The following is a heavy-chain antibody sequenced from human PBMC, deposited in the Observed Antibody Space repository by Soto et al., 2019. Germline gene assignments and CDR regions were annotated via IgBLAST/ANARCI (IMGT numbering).Heavy chain of an antibody. CDR3: ARDPPDNWFDP. CDR2: IIPILGIA. CDR1: GGTFSSYT. J-gene: IGHJ5*02. Sequence: QVQLVQSGAEVKKPGSSVKVSCKASGGTFSSYTISWVRQAPGQGLEWMGRIIPILGIANYAQKFQGRVTITADKSTSTASMELSSLRSEDTAVYYCARDPPDNWFDPWGQGTLVTVSS. V-gene: IGHV1-69*08.